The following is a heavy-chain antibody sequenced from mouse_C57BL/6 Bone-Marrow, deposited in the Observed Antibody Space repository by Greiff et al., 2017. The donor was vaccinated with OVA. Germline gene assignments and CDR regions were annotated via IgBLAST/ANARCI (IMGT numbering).Heavy chain of an antibody. CDR3: AIGIYYGNYVAY. J-gene: IGHJ3*01. CDR2: LHPSGSDT. D-gene: IGHD2-1*01. Sequence: QVQLQQPGAELVKPGASVKVSCKASGYTFTSYWMHWVKQRPGQGLEWIGRLHPSGSDTNYNQKFKGKATLTVDKSSSTAYMQLSSLTSEDSAVYYCAIGIYYGNYVAYWGQGTLVTVSA. V-gene: IGHV1-74*01. CDR1: GYTFTSYW.